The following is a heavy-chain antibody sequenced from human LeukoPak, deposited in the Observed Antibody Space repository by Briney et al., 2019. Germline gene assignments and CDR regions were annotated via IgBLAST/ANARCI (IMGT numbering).Heavy chain of an antibody. CDR1: GFTSSSYV. J-gene: IGHJ4*02. CDR3: VYQVQGVVE. CDR2: ISGDGAST. Sequence: GGSLRLSCSASGFTSSSYVMHWVRQAPGKGLEYVSGISGDGASTYFADSVKGRFTISRDNSKNTLYVQMTSLRAEDTAVYYCVYQVQGVVEWGQGTLVTVSS. V-gene: IGHV3-64*05. D-gene: IGHD2-15*01.